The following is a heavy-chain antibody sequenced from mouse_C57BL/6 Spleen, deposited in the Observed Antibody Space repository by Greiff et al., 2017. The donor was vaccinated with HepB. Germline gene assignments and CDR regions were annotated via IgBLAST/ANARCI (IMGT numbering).Heavy chain of an antibody. CDR1: GFTFSSYA. J-gene: IGHJ2*01. D-gene: IGHD1-1*01. Sequence: EVKLVESGGGLVKPGGSLKLSCAASGFTFSSYAMSWVRQTPEKRLEWVATISDGGSYTYYPDNVKGRFTISRDNAKNNLYLQMSHLKSEDTAMYYCAREGYYGKRPCYFDYWGQGTTLTVSS. CDR2: ISDGGSYT. V-gene: IGHV5-4*01. CDR3: AREGYYGKRPCYFDY.